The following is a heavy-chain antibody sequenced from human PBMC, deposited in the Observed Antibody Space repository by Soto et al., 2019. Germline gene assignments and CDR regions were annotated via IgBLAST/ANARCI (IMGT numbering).Heavy chain of an antibody. CDR2: INPSGGST. CDR1: GYTFTSYY. CDR3: ARALRFPYYFDY. V-gene: IGHV1-46*03. D-gene: IGHD5-12*01. J-gene: IGHJ4*02. Sequence: QVQLVQSGAEVKKPGASVKVSCKASGYTFTSYYMHWVRQAPGQGLEWMGIINPSGGSTSYAQKFQGRVTMTRDTSTSTVYMELSSLRSEDTAVYSCARALRFPYYFDYWGQGTLVTVSS.